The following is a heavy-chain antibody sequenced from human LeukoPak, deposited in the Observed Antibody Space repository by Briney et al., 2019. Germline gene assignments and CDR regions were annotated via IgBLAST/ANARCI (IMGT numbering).Heavy chain of an antibody. CDR2: ISSSSSTI. V-gene: IGHV3-48*04. Sequence: GGSLRLSCAASGFIFSSYNMNWVRQAPGKGLEWVSHISSSSSTIYYADSVKGRFTISRDNAKNSLYLQMNSLRAEDTAVYYCAELGITMIGGVWGKGTTVTISS. J-gene: IGHJ6*04. CDR1: GFIFSSYN. CDR3: AELGITMIGGV. D-gene: IGHD3-10*02.